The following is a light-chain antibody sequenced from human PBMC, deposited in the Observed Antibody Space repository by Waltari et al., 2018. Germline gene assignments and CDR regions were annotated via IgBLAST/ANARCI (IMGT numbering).Light chain of an antibody. CDR2: EAS. Sequence: DIRMTQSPSTLSASAGDRVIISCRASQRLSKWLAWYQQKPGKAPKLLIYEASTLQSGVPSRFSGTGSGTDFTLTISSLQPDDFATYYCQQYNSYSLLTFDGGTKVEIK. J-gene: IGKJ4*01. V-gene: IGKV1-5*03. CDR3: QQYNSYSLLT. CDR1: QRLSKW.